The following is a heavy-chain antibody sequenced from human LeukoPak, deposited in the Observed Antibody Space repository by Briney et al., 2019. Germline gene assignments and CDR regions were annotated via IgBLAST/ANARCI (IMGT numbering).Heavy chain of an antibody. Sequence: SVKVSCKASGGTFSSYAISWVRQAPGQGLEWMGGIIPILGTANYAQKFQGRVTITTDESTSTAYMELSSLRSEDTAVYYCASLMEQYNWFDPWGQGTLVTVSS. CDR3: ASLMEQYNWFDP. CDR2: IIPILGTA. D-gene: IGHD6-19*01. V-gene: IGHV1-69*05. J-gene: IGHJ5*02. CDR1: GGTFSSYA.